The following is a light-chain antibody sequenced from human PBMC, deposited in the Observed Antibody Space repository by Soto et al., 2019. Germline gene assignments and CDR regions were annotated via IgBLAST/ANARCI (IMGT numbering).Light chain of an antibody. CDR2: RNN. J-gene: IGLJ2*01. CDR1: SSNIGSNY. CDR3: AAWDDSLSGVV. Sequence: QSVLTQPPSASGTPGQRVTIFCSGSSSNIGSNYVYWYQQFPGAAPKVLIYRNNQRPSGVPERVSGSESGTSASLAISGLRSEDEADYYCAAWDDSLSGVVFGGGTQLTVL. V-gene: IGLV1-47*01.